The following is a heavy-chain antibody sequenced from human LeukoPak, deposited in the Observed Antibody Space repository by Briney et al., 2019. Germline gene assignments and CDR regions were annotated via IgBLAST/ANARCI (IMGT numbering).Heavy chain of an antibody. CDR3: ATDGGRRHAFDI. D-gene: IGHD1-26*01. V-gene: IGHV3-30*02. CDR2: IRYDGSNK. CDR1: GFTFSTYG. Sequence: PGGSLRLSCAASGFTFSTYGMHWVRQAPGKGLEWVTFIRYDGSNKYYADSVKGRFTISRDNSKNTLYLQMNSLRAEDTAVYYCATDGGRRHAFDIWGQGTMVTVSS. J-gene: IGHJ3*02.